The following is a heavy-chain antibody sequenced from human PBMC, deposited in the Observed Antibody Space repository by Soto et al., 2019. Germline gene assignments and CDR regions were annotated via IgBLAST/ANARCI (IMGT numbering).Heavy chain of an antibody. D-gene: IGHD5-12*01. Sequence: QLQLQESGSGLVKPSQTLSLTCAVSGGSISSGGYSWSWIRQPPGKGLEWIGYIYHSGSTYYNPSPKRRATISVDRSKNQFSLKLSSVTAADTAVYYCASLYSGYGFGYWGQGTLVTVSS. CDR2: IYHSGST. CDR1: GGSISSGGYS. CDR3: ASLYSGYGFGY. J-gene: IGHJ4*02. V-gene: IGHV4-30-2*01.